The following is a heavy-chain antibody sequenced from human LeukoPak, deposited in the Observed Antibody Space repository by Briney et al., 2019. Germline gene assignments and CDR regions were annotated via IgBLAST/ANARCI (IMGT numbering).Heavy chain of an antibody. J-gene: IGHJ5*02. CDR3: ARLSYDSSGYYFWFDP. D-gene: IGHD3-22*01. Sequence: SQTLSLTCTVSGGSISSGGYYWSWIRQHPGKGLEWIGYIYYSGSTYYNPSLKSRVTISVDTSKNQFSLKLSSVTAADTAVYYCARLSYDSSGYYFWFDPWGQGTLVTVS. CDR1: GGSISSGGYY. V-gene: IGHV4-31*03. CDR2: IYYSGST.